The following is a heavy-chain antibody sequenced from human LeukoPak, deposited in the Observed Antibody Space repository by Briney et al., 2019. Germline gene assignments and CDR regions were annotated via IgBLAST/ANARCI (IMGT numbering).Heavy chain of an antibody. CDR1: GFSLSDLS. Sequence: ASVKVSCKVSGFSLSDLSLQWVRQTPEKGLEWMGHFDRSDNKKIYAQRFQGRLTMTEDTSAETAYMELSSLRSEDTAVYYCARSYTGYSSTWGQGTLVTVSS. CDR2: FDRSDNKK. J-gene: IGHJ5*02. D-gene: IGHD6-13*01. V-gene: IGHV1-24*01. CDR3: ARSYTGYSST.